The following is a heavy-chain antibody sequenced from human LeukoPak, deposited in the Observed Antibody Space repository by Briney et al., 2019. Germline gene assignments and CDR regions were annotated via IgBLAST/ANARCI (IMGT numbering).Heavy chain of an antibody. CDR3: SRAFGCSGGSCYRFFDY. J-gene: IGHJ4*02. D-gene: IGHD2-15*01. Sequence: SETLSLTCTVSGGSISSGGYYWSWIRQPAGKGLEWIGRIYTSGSTNYNPSLKSRVTISVDTSKNQFSLKLNSVAAADTAVYYCSRAFGCSGGSCYRFFDYWGQGILVTVSS. CDR2: IYTSGST. V-gene: IGHV4-61*02. CDR1: GGSISSGGYY.